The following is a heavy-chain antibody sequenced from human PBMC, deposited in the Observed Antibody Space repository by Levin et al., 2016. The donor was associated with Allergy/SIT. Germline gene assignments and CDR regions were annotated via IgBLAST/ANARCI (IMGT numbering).Heavy chain of an antibody. Sequence: ASVKVSCKAYGYTFTSYYMHWVRQAPGQGLEWMGIINPRSGGTEYAQNLQGRVTVTSDTSTSTVYMELTSLRSEDTAVYYCGRGVESTSGWYAMDVWGQGTTVTVSS. D-gene: IGHD5/OR15-5a*01. J-gene: IGHJ6*02. V-gene: IGHV1-46*03. CDR1: GYTFTSYY. CDR3: GRGVESTSGWYAMDV. CDR2: INPRSGGT.